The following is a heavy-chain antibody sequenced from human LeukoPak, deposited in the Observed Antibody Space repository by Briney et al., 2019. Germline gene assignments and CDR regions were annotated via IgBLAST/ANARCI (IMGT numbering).Heavy chain of an antibody. CDR1: GFTFSSYA. D-gene: IGHD3-10*01. J-gene: IGHJ6*02. Sequence: GGSLRLSCAASGFTFSSYAMHWVRQAPGKGLEWVSAISGSGGSTYYADSVKGRFTISRDNSKNTLYLQMNSLRAEDTAVYYCAKHYYYGSGSYSPLGVWGQGTTVTVSS. CDR3: AKHYYYGSGSYSPLGV. CDR2: ISGSGGST. V-gene: IGHV3-23*01.